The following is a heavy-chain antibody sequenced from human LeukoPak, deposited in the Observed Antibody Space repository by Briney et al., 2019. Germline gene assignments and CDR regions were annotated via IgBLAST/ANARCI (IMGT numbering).Heavy chain of an antibody. J-gene: IGHJ6*03. D-gene: IGHD6-13*01. CDR3: ARDAGSSWGSYYYYMDF. CDR2: ISAYNANT. CDR1: GYTFTNYG. Sequence: GASVKVSCTASGYTFTNYGISWVRQAPGQGLEWMGWISAYNANTNYAQNLQGRVTMTKETSTSTAYMELRSLRSDDTAVYYCARDAGSSWGSYYYYMDFRGEGTTVTVSS. V-gene: IGHV1-18*01.